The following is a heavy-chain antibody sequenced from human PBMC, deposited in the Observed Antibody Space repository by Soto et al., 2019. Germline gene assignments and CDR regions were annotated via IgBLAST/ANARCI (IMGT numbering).Heavy chain of an antibody. Sequence: VQLVESGGGVDQPGRSLRLSCAASGFTCSDYAMNWVRQAPGTGLEWVAVVSHDGRNTHYADSVKGRFTISRDSSKNTVSLDMTSLRAEHTAVYYCAKGGRQWLVTADFNYWGQGALVTVSS. V-gene: IGHV3-30*18. J-gene: IGHJ4*02. D-gene: IGHD6-19*01. CDR2: VSHDGRNT. CDR1: GFTCSDYA. CDR3: AKGGRQWLVTADFNY.